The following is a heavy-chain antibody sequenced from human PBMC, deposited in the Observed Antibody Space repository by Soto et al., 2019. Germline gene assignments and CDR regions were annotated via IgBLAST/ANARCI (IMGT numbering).Heavy chain of an antibody. Sequence: GGSLRLSCAPSGFTFSTYGMHWVRQAPGKGLEWVAVIWYDGSNQYYADSVKGRFTISRDNSKDMLYLQMNSLRAEDTAVYYCARDLGAFNYGSAYFDYWGQGTPVTVSS. V-gene: IGHV3-33*01. J-gene: IGHJ4*02. CDR1: GFTFSTYG. D-gene: IGHD3-10*01. CDR3: ARDLGAFNYGSAYFDY. CDR2: IWYDGSNQ.